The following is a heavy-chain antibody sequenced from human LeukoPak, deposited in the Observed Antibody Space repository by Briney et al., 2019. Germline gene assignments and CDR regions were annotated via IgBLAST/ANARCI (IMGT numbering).Heavy chain of an antibody. Sequence: SETLSLTCTVSGGAISNISYYWGWVRQPPGKGLEWIASIYYTGSTYYNPSLKSRMIISVDTSKNQFSLKLSSVTAADTAVYYCARIYYSYYYMDVWGKGTTVTISS. CDR1: GGAISNISYY. CDR3: ARIYYSYYYMDV. V-gene: IGHV4-39*01. CDR2: IYYTGST. J-gene: IGHJ6*03.